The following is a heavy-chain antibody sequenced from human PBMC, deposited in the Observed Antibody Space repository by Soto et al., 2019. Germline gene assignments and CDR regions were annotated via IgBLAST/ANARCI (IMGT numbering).Heavy chain of an antibody. CDR2: ISYDGSNK. D-gene: IGHD2-2*01. J-gene: IGHJ6*03. CDR3: AKQEVPAAEYYYYYYMDV. V-gene: IGHV3-30*18. CDR1: GFTFSSYG. Sequence: GGSLRLSCAASGFTFSSYGMHWVRQAPGKGLEWVAVISYDGSNKYYADTVKGRFTISRDNSKNMLYLQMNSLRAEDTALYYCAKQEVPAAEYYYYYYMDVWGKGTTVTVSS.